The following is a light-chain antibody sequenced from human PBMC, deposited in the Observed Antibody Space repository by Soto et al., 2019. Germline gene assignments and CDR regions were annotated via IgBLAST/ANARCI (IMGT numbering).Light chain of an antibody. V-gene: IGKV3-15*01. J-gene: IGKJ2*01. CDR1: QSVSSN. Sequence: EIVMTQSPATLSVSPGERATLSCRASQSVSSNLAWYQQKPGQAPRLLIYGASTRATGIPARFSGSGSGTEFTLTISSLQSEDFAVYYSQQYNNCPPYTFGQGTKLEIK. CDR2: GAS. CDR3: QQYNNCPPYT.